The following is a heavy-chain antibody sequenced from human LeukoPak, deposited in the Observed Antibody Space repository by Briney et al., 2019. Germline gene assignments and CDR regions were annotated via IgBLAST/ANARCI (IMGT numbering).Heavy chain of an antibody. CDR3: ARGPSLLLYYGSGSYEPFQH. CDR2: INTNTGNP. J-gene: IGHJ1*01. CDR1: GYTFTSYD. Sequence: ASVKVSCKASGYTFTSYDINWVRQATGQGLEWMGWINTNTGNPTYAQGFTGRFVFSLDTSVSTAYLQISSLKAEDTAVYYCARGPSLLLYYGSGSYEPFQHWGQGTLVTVSS. D-gene: IGHD3-10*01. V-gene: IGHV7-4-1*02.